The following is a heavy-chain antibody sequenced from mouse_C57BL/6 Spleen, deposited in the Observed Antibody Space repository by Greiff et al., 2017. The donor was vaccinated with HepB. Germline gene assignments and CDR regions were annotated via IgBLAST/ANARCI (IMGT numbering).Heavy chain of an antibody. J-gene: IGHJ4*01. CDR3: ARTYYYAMDY. Sequence: EVQLQQSGPELVKPGASVKISCKASGYTFTDYYMNWVKQSHGKSLEWIGDINPNNGGTSYNQKFKGKATLTVDKSSSTAYMELRSLTSEDSAVYHCARTYYYAMDYWGQGTSVTVSS. CDR2: INPNNGGT. V-gene: IGHV1-26*01. CDR1: GYTFTDYY.